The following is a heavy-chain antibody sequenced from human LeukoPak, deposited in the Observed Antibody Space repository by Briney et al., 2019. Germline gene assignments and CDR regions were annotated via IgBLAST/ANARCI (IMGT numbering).Heavy chain of an antibody. CDR2: MYSGGST. Sequence: GGSLRLSCAVSGFSVSNNYMSWVRQAPGKGLEWVSIMYSGGSTYYADSVKGRFTISRDHAKNTLYLQMNSLRAEDTAVYYCARAEASSWFAYWGQGTLVTVSS. CDR1: GFSVSNNY. CDR3: ARAEASSWFAY. D-gene: IGHD6-13*01. J-gene: IGHJ4*02. V-gene: IGHV3-66*01.